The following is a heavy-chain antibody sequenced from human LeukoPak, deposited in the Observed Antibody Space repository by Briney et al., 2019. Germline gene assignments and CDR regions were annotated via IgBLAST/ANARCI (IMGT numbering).Heavy chain of an antibody. CDR3: ARPPSRYSGSYPEGAFDI. Sequence: GGSLRLSCAASGFTFSSYAMSWVRQAPGKGLEWVSAISGSGGSTYYADSVKGRFTISRDNSKNTLYLQMNSLRAEDTAVYYCARPPSRYSGSYPEGAFDIWGQGTMVTVSS. D-gene: IGHD1-26*01. CDR2: ISGSGGST. V-gene: IGHV3-23*01. CDR1: GFTFSSYA. J-gene: IGHJ3*02.